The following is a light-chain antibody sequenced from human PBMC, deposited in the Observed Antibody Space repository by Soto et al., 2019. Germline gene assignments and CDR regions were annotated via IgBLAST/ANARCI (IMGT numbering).Light chain of an antibody. V-gene: IGKV3D-15*01. CDR1: QSVSSK. CDR3: QQYNNWPPIT. J-gene: IGKJ5*01. Sequence: ETVMKQSPATLSLSTGERATLSCRASQSVSSKLALYQQKPGQAPRLLIYGASTRATGIPARFSGSGSGTEFTLTISSLQSEDFAVYYCQQYNNWPPITFGQGTRLEIK. CDR2: GAS.